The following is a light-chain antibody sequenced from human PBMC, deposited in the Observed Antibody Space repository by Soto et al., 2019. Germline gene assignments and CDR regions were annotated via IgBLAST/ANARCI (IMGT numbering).Light chain of an antibody. J-gene: IGKJ2*01. CDR3: MRALQTPLA. V-gene: IGKV2-28*01. CDR1: ESLSLTNGYNY. CDR2: LGS. Sequence: EIVMTQSPLSLPVTPGEPASISCRSSESLSLTNGYNYLDWYLQKPGQSPQLLIYLGSHRASGVPDRFSGSGSGTDFTLTISRVEAEDCGVYYCMRALQTPLAFGPGTKLEV.